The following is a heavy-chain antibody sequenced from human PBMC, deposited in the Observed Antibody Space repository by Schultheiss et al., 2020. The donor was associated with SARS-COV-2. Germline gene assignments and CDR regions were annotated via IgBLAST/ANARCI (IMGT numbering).Heavy chain of an antibody. V-gene: IGHV4-4*02. D-gene: IGHD5-12*01. CDR3: ARGGGYSGYDSD. Sequence: SETLSLTCAVSGGSISSSNWWSWVRQPPGKGLEWIGYISYSGSTYYNPSLKSRVTISVDTSKNQFSLKLSSVTAADTAVYYCARGGGYSGYDSDWGQGTLVTVSS. CDR2: ISYSGST. J-gene: IGHJ4*02. CDR1: GGSISSSNW.